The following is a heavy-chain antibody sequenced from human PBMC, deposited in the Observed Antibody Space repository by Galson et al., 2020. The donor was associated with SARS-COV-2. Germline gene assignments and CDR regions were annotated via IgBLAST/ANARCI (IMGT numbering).Heavy chain of an antibody. CDR3: ARASRTIFGVVKHFDY. J-gene: IGHJ4*02. Sequence: ETSETLSLTCTVSGGSISSGGYYWSWIRQHPGKGLEWIGYIYYSGSTYYNPSLKSRVTISVDTSKNQFSLKLSSVTAADTAGYYCARASRTIFGVVKHFDYWGQGTLVTVSS. CDR1: GGSISSGGYY. CDR2: IYYSGST. D-gene: IGHD3-3*01. V-gene: IGHV4-31*03.